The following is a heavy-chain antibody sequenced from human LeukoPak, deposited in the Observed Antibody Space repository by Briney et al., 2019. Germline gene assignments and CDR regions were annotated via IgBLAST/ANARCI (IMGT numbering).Heavy chain of an antibody. D-gene: IGHD5-18*01. CDR2: IYYSGST. CDR1: GGSISSGGYY. Sequence: SETLSLTCTVSGGSISSGGYYWSWIRQHPGKGLEWIGYIYYSGSTYYNPSLKSRVTISVDTSKNQFSLKLSSVTAADTAVYYCARRLSYSYDSLDYWGQGTLVTVSS. J-gene: IGHJ4*02. V-gene: IGHV4-31*03. CDR3: ARRLSYSYDSLDY.